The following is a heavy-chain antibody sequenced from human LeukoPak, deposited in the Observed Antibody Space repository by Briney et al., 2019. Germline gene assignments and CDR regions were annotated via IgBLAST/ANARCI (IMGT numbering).Heavy chain of an antibody. CDR3: ARYKYYDRYFDS. CDR1: GFTFNSNW. Sequence: GGSLRLSCVASGFTFNSNWMSWVRQAPGKGLEWVANIKQDGSEKYYVDSVKGRFTISRDNAKNSLSLQMNSLRAEDKAVYYCARYKYYDRYFDSWGQGTLVTVSS. CDR2: IKQDGSEK. D-gene: IGHD3-22*01. J-gene: IGHJ4*02. V-gene: IGHV3-7*01.